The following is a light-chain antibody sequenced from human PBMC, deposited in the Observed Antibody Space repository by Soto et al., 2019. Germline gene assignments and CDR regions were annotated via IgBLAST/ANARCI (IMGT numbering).Light chain of an antibody. CDR3: RQYSSSIT. V-gene: IGKV3-20*01. Sequence: EIVLTQSPDTLSLSPGERATLSCRASQSVGSSHLAWYLQKPGQAPRLLIYGASSRATGVPDRFSGSGSGPDFTLTISSLEPEDFAVYYCRQYSSSITFGQGTRLEIK. CDR2: GAS. J-gene: IGKJ5*01. CDR1: QSVGSSH.